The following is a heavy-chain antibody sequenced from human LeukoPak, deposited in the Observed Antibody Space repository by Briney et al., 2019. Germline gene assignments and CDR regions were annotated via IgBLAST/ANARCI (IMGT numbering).Heavy chain of an antibody. CDR2: IWYDGSNN. V-gene: IGHV3-33*01. Sequence: GGSLRLSCAASGFTFSSYGMHWVRQAPGKGLEWVAVIWYDGSNNYYADSVKGRFTISRDNSKNTLYLQMNSLRAEDTAVYYCARDREQWLVLAGLEYWGQGTLVTVSS. CDR1: GFTFSSYG. J-gene: IGHJ4*02. CDR3: ARDREQWLVLAGLEY. D-gene: IGHD6-19*01.